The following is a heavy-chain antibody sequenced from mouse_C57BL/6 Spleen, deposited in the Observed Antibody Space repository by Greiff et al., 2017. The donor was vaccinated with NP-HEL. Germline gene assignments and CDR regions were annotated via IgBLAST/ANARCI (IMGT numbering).Heavy chain of an antibody. CDR2: ISYDGSN. CDR1: GYSITSGYY. Sequence: DVQLQESGPGLVKPSQSLSLTCSVTGYSITSGYYWNWIRQFPGNKLEWMGYISYDGSNNYNPSLKNRISITRDTSKNQFFLKLNSVTTEDTATYYCARWDYDYGDYFDYWGQGTTLTVSS. J-gene: IGHJ2*01. D-gene: IGHD2-4*01. CDR3: ARWDYDYGDYFDY. V-gene: IGHV3-6*01.